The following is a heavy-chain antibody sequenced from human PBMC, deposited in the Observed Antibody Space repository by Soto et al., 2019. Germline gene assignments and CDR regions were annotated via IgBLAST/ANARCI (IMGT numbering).Heavy chain of an antibody. CDR3: VRDRCSPTNCYSFDY. D-gene: IGHD2-2*01. CDR1: GDSVSSNNAA. J-gene: IGHJ4*02. V-gene: IGHV6-1*01. CDR2: TYYRSKWFN. Sequence: KQSQTLSLTCVISGDSVSSNNAAWNWIRQSPSRGLEWLGRTYYRSKWFNDYAVSVRSRITINPDTSKNQFSLQLNSVTPEDTAVYYCVRDRCSPTNCYSFDYWGQGILVTVSS.